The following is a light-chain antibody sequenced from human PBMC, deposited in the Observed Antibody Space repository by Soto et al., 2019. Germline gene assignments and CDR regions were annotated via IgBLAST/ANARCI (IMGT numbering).Light chain of an antibody. CDR1: QSVGTY. J-gene: IGKJ1*01. V-gene: IGKV3-11*01. Sequence: DIVLTQSPATLSLSPGERATLSCRASQSVGTYLVLYQHKPCQAPSLLIHDVSNRATGIPARFSGSGCGTDFPITSSSLEPEDFAVYYCHQRRDWPRTFGQGTKVEIK. CDR2: DVS. CDR3: HQRRDWPRT.